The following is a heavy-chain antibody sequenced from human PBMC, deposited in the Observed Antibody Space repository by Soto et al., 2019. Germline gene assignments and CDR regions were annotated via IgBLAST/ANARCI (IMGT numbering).Heavy chain of an antibody. CDR1: RFFISSGNY. V-gene: IGHV4-38-2*01. CDR3: ARARWYDAFDV. CDR2: IVDGGNT. D-gene: IGHD2-15*01. Sequence: SETLSLTCAVSRFFISSGNYWGWIRKPPGKGLEWIGSIVDGGNTYYNPSLKSRVTSSVDMSKNQFSLKLNSVTAADTAVYYCARARWYDAFDVWGQGTVVTVSS. J-gene: IGHJ3*01.